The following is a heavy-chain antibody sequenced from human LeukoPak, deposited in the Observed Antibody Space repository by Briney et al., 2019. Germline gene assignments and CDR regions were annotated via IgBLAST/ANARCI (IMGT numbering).Heavy chain of an antibody. CDR1: GFTFSIYS. V-gene: IGHV3-48*01. J-gene: IGHJ4*02. Sequence: PGGSLRLSCAASGFTFSIYSMNWVRQAPGKGLEWVSYISSSSSTIYYADSVKGRFTISRDNAKNSLYLQMNSLRAEDTAVYYCARDYGDYVADPLDYWGQGTLVTVSS. CDR3: ARDYGDYVADPLDY. D-gene: IGHD4-17*01. CDR2: ISSSSSTI.